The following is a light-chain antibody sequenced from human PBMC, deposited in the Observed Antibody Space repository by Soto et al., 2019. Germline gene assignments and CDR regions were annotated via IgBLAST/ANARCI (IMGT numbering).Light chain of an antibody. J-gene: IGKJ1*01. Sequence: DSQMTESPSTLSASVGDRGTITCRASQSISSWLAWYQQKPGKAPNLLIYDASSLESGVPSRFSGSGSGTEFTLTISSLQPDDFATYYCQHYNSYSEAFGQGTKVDI. CDR2: DAS. V-gene: IGKV1-5*01. CDR1: QSISSW. CDR3: QHYNSYSEA.